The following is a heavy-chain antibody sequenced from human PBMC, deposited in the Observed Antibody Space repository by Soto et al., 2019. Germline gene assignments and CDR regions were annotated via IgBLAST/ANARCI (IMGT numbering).Heavy chain of an antibody. D-gene: IGHD4-4*01. V-gene: IGHV1-69*01. Sequence: QVQLVQSGAEVKKPGSSVTVSCKASGRTFSSYAISWVRQAPGQGLEWMGGIIPIFGTANYAQKFQGRVTITADESTSKDYMQLSSLRSEDTAVYYCSRDSNYVFDPWGQRTLVTVSS. CDR2: IIPIFGTA. J-gene: IGHJ5*02. CDR3: SRDSNYVFDP. CDR1: GRTFSSYA.